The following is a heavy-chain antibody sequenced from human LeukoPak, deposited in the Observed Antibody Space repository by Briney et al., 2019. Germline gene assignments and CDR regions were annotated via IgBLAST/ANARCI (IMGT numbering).Heavy chain of an antibody. J-gene: IGHJ4*02. Sequence: GGSLRLSCAASGFTFDDYGMSWVRQAPGKGLEWVSAISGSGGSTYYADSVKGRFTISRDNSKNTLYLQMNSLRAEDTAVYYCAKGYLSSSWYARHYFDYWGQGTLVTVSS. D-gene: IGHD6-13*01. CDR3: AKGYLSSSWYARHYFDY. CDR2: ISGSGGST. CDR1: GFTFDDYG. V-gene: IGHV3-23*01.